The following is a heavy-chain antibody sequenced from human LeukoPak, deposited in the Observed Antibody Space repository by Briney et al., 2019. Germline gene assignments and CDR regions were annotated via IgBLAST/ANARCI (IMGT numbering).Heavy chain of an antibody. CDR1: GTSISSSSHY. J-gene: IGHJ6*02. V-gene: IGHV4-39*01. CDR2: TYCSGST. CDR3: ARHEAAPGGGYYGMDV. D-gene: IGHD2-15*01. Sequence: SETLSLTCSVSGTSISSSSHYWGWIRQPPGKGLEWIGTTYCSGSTHYNSSLKSRITMSVDTSKNQVSLKLSSVTAADTAVYYCARHEAAPGGGYYGMDVWGQGTTVTVSS.